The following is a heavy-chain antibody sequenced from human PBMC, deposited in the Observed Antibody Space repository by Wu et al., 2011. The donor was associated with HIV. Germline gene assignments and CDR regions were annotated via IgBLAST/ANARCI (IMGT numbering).Heavy chain of an antibody. V-gene: IGHV1-69*14. CDR3: ARDLGGDEDC. CDR1: GGTFVTHG. CDR2: IIPSLSAA. D-gene: IGHD2-21*01. J-gene: IGHJ4*02. Sequence: QVQLVQSGTEMKKPGSSVKLSCKASGGTFVTHGISWVRQAPGQGLEWVGGIIPSLSAANYAPKFRGRVSITADKSTSTAYMELSSLRSEDTAVYYCARDLGGDEDCWGQGTLVTVSS.